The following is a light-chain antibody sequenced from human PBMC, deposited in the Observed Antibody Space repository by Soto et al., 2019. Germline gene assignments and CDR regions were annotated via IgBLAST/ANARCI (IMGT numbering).Light chain of an antibody. CDR1: SSNDGINF. CDR3: AAWDDTLNGTV. Sequence: QSVLTQPPSASGTPGQRVTISCSGSSSNDGINFVNWYQQLPGTAPKLLIYSNNQRPSGVPDRFSGSKSGTSASLAISGLQSEDEADYDCAAWDDTLNGTVFGGGTKLTVL. V-gene: IGLV1-44*01. J-gene: IGLJ2*01. CDR2: SNN.